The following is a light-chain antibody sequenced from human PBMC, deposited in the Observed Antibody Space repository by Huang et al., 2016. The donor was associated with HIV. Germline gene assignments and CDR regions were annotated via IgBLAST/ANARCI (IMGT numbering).Light chain of an antibody. J-gene: IGKJ3*01. V-gene: IGKV3-11*01. CDR3: HQHSKSIP. CDR2: NTS. Sequence: EIVLTQSPANVSLSPGETATLSCRASQSVTRSLAWYQQQPGQAPRLVIYNTSNTVPGIAAKFSVSGSGTDYTLTLSDLDPDYFAVYYCHQHSKSIPFGPGTKVEFK. CDR1: QSVTRS.